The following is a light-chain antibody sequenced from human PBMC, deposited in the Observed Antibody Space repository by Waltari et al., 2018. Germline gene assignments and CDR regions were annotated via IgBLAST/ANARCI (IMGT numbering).Light chain of an antibody. V-gene: IGLV1-40*01. J-gene: IGLJ3*02. CDR2: GNS. CDR3: QSYDSSLSGWV. CDR1: SSTIGAGYD. Sequence: QSVLTQPPPVSGAPGQRVTIPCTGSSSTIGAGYDVHWYQHLPGTAPKLVIYGNSNRPSGVPDRFSGSKSGTSASLAITGLQAEDEADYYCQSYDSSLSGWVFGGGTKLTVL.